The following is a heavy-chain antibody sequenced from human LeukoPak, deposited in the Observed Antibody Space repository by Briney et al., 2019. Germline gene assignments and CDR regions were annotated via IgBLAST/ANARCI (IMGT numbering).Heavy chain of an antibody. CDR3: ARVPRSVGANPDCYYMDV. V-gene: IGHV1-69*05. CDR2: IIPIFGTA. Sequence: SVKVSCKASGGTFSSYALSWVPQAPGQGLEWMGGIIPIFGTANYAQKIQGRVTMNTDETTSTAYTELSSLRSEDTAVYYCARVPRSVGANPDCYYMDVWGKGTTVTVSS. J-gene: IGHJ6*03. D-gene: IGHD1-26*01. CDR1: GGTFSSYA.